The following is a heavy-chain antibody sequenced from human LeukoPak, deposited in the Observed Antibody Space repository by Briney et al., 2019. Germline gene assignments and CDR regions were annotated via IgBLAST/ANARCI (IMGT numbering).Heavy chain of an antibody. Sequence: GGSLRLSCVASGFMFNNYWMHWVRQAPGKGLVWVSRINRDGSSISYADSVKGRFTISRDNTKNTLYLQMNSLRAEDTAVYYCVRDPLDDWGQGTLVTVSP. CDR1: GFMFNNYW. V-gene: IGHV3-74*01. CDR2: INRDGSSI. J-gene: IGHJ4*02. CDR3: VRDPLDD.